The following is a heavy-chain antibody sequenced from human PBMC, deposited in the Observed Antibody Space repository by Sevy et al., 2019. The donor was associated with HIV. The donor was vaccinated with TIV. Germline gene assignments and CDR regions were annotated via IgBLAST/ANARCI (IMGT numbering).Heavy chain of an antibody. V-gene: IGHV3-11*06. CDR1: GFTFGDYY. CDR2: ISSRSSFT. Sequence: GGSLRLSCVGSGFTFGDYYISWIRQAPGKGLECVAYISSRSSFTNYTDSVRGRFTISRDNAKNEVFLQMNSLRAEDTGAYYCARGAYDVWGQGTTVTVSS. J-gene: IGHJ3*01. CDR3: ARGAYDV.